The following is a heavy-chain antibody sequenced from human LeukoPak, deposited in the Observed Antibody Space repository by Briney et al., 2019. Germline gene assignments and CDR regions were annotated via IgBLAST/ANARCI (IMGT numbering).Heavy chain of an antibody. V-gene: IGHV1-46*01. D-gene: IGHD6-6*01. Sequence: ASVKVSCKASGYTFISYQMHWVRQAPGQGLEWMGIINPTGGSTSHAQKFQGRVTMTRDTSTSTVYKELSSLRSEDTAVYYCARKGSSSCFDYWGQGTLVTVSS. CDR3: ARKGSSSCFDY. CDR2: INPTGGST. J-gene: IGHJ4*02. CDR1: GYTFISYQ.